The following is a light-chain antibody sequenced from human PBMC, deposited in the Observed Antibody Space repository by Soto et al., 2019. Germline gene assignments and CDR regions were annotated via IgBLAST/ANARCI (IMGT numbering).Light chain of an antibody. V-gene: IGLV2-14*01. CDR2: EVS. CDR3: SSYTSSSVVV. CDR1: SSDVGGYNY. Sequence: QCALTQPASVSGSPGQSITISCTGTSSDVGGYNYVYWYQQHPGKAPKLMIYEVSNRPSGVSNRFSGSKSGNTASLTISGLQAEDEADYYCSSYTSSSVVVFGGGTKLTGL. J-gene: IGLJ2*01.